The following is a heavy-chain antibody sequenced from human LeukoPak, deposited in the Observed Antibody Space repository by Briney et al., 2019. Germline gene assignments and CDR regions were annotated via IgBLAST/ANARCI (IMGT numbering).Heavy chain of an antibody. Sequence: ASVKVSCKASGFTFTSSAVQWVRQARGQRLEWIGWIVVGSGNTNYAQKFQERVTITRDMSTSTAYMELSSLRSEDTAVYYCAAARGYSGYAPLDIWGQGTMVTVSS. V-gene: IGHV1-58*01. CDR1: GFTFTSSA. CDR2: IVVGSGNT. CDR3: AAARGYSGYAPLDI. J-gene: IGHJ3*02. D-gene: IGHD5-12*01.